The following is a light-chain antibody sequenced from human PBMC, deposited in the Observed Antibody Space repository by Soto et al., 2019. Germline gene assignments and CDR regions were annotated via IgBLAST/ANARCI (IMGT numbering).Light chain of an antibody. CDR2: ENN. J-gene: IGLJ3*02. CDR3: RAWDRSLSAGV. V-gene: IGLV1-51*02. Sequence: QSVLTQPPSVSAAPGQKVSISCSGSSSNVGNHYVSWYQQFPGTAPKLLIYENNKRPSGVPDRFSGSKSGTSATLGITGLQTGDEADYYCRAWDRSLSAGVFGGGTQLTVL. CDR1: SSNVGNHY.